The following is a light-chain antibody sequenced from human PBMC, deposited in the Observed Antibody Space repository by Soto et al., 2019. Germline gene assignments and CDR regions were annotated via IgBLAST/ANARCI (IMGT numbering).Light chain of an antibody. J-gene: IGKJ1*01. CDR3: QQYGSSPRT. V-gene: IGKV3-20*01. Sequence: EIVLTQSPGTLSLSPGERAILSCRASQSVSSNYLAWYRQRPGQAPSLLIYGASSRATGIPDRFSGSGSGTDFTLTISRLEPEDFAVYYCQQYGSSPRTFGQGTNVEMK. CDR1: QSVSSNY. CDR2: GAS.